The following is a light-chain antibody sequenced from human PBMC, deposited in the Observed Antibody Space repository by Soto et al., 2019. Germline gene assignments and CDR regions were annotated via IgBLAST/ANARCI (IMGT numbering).Light chain of an antibody. CDR3: GTWDTSLSGGV. Sequence: QSVLTQPPSVSAAPGQTVTISCSGSSSNIGNNYVSWYQQLPGTAPKLLIYDNNKRPSGIPDRFSGSKSGTSATLGITGLQTGDEADYHCGTWDTSLSGGVFGGGTQLTVL. CDR1: SSNIGNNY. CDR2: DNN. J-gene: IGLJ2*01. V-gene: IGLV1-51*01.